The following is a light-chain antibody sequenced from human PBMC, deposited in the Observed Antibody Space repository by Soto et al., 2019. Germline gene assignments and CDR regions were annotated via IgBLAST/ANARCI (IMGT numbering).Light chain of an antibody. J-gene: IGKJ1*01. V-gene: IGKV3-15*01. CDR3: QQYNNWPQT. CDR2: GAS. Sequence: EIVFTQSPATLSVSLGGRATLSCRASQSVSSSYLAWYQQKPGQAPRLLIYGASTRATGIPARFSGSGSGTEFTLTISSLQSEDFAVYYCQQYNNWPQTFGQGTKVDIK. CDR1: QSVSSSY.